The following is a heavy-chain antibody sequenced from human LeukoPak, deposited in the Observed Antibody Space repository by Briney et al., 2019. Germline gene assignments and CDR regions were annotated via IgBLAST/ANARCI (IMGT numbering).Heavy chain of an antibody. J-gene: IGHJ6*03. D-gene: IGHD2-15*01. CDR1: GGSISSSSYY. CDR2: IYYTGST. V-gene: IGHV4-61*01. Sequence: SETLSLTCTVSGGSISSSSYYWSWIRQPPGKGLEWIGYIYYTGSTNYNPSLKSRVTISVDTSKNQFSLKLSSVTAADTAVYYCARVPGRDYYFYMDVWGKGTTVTISS. CDR3: ARVPGRDYYFYMDV.